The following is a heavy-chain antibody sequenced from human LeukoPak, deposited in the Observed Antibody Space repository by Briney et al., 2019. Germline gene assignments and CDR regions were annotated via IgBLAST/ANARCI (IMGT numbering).Heavy chain of an antibody. V-gene: IGHV4-59*01. Sequence: SETLSLTCTVSGGSISSYYWSWIRQPPGKGLEWIGYIYYSGSTNYNASLKGRVTISVDTSKNQFSLKLSSVTAADTAVYYCAREGRRPPYYYYYMDVWGKGTTVTISS. CDR3: AREGRRPPYYYYYMDV. J-gene: IGHJ6*03. CDR1: GGSISSYY. CDR2: IYYSGST.